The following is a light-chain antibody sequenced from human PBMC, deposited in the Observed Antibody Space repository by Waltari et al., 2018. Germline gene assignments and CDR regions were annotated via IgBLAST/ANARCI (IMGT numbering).Light chain of an antibody. CDR3: LLSIGGAWV. V-gene: IGLV7-43*01. J-gene: IGLJ3*02. CDR2: GIN. CDR1: TGAVTSGYD. Sequence: QTVVTQEPSLTVSPGGTVTLPCASSTGAVTSGYDPHWFQQKPEQAPRPLLSGINNKHPWTPGRISGSLLGGKAALTLSGVQPEDETDYYCLLSIGGAWVFGGGTKLTVL.